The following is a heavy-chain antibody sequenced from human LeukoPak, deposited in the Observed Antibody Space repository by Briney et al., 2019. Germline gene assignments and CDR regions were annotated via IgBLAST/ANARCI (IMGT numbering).Heavy chain of an antibody. J-gene: IGHJ3*02. CDR1: GDSISSYF. V-gene: IGHV4-4*07. D-gene: IGHD3-16*01. CDR2: MYTSGST. CDR3: ARDYEGWGKTDVFDI. Sequence: SETLSLTCTVSGDSISSYFWSWIRQPAGKGLEWIGRMYTSGSTNSNPSLKSRVTMSVDTSKNQFSLKLSSVTAADTAVYYCARDYEGWGKTDVFDIWGQGTMVTVSS.